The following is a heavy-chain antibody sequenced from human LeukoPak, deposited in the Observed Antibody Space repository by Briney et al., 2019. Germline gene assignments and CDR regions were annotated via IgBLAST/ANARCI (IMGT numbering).Heavy chain of an antibody. Sequence: PGGSLRLSCAASGFTFSSYAMNWVRQAPGKGLEWVSVISDSGGGSNYADSVKGRFTISRDNSKNTLYLQMDSLRVEDTAVYYCAKGVIGGRRDYYSYFDYWGQGTLVAVSS. CDR3: AKGVIGGRRDYYSYFDY. V-gene: IGHV3-23*01. D-gene: IGHD3-22*01. CDR1: GFTFSSYA. J-gene: IGHJ4*02. CDR2: ISDSGGGS.